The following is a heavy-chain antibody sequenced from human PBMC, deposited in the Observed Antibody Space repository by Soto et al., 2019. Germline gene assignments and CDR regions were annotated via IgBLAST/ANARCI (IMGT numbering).Heavy chain of an antibody. V-gene: IGHV3-23*01. D-gene: IGHD3-16*01. CDR2: LSGSGGST. Sequence: GGSLRLSCAASGVTFSNYGMSWGRQAPEKGLEWVSSLSGSGGSTYYADSVKGRFTISRDNSKDTLYLQMNNLRAEDTAIFYCAKYACVRLPTVFDSWGQGTLVPVSS. CDR3: AKYACVRLPTVFDS. J-gene: IGHJ4*02. CDR1: GVTFSNYG.